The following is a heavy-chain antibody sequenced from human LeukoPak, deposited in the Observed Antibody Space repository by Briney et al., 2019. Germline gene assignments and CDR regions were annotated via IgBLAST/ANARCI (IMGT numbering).Heavy chain of an antibody. J-gene: IGHJ4*02. Sequence: ASVKVSCKASGYTFTGYYMHWVRQAPGQGLEGMGWINPNSGGTNYGQKFQGRVTMTRDTSISTAYMELSRLRSDDTAVYYCARGDYGSGSYYNPPFDYWGQGTLVTVSS. CDR2: INPNSGGT. D-gene: IGHD3-10*01. V-gene: IGHV1-2*02. CDR3: ARGDYGSGSYYNPPFDY. CDR1: GYTFTGYY.